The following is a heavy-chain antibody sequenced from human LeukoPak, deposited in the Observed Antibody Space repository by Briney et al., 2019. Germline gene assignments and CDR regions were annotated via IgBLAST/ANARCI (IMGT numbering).Heavy chain of an antibody. J-gene: IGHJ4*02. D-gene: IGHD6-19*01. CDR2: MNPNSGNT. CDR3: ARAGAYGSGSELMKHFDY. V-gene: IGHV1-8*01. Sequence: ASVKVSCKASGYTFTSYDINWVRQATGQGLEWMGWMNPNSGNTGYAQKFQGRVTMTRNTSISTAYMELSSLRSEDTAVYYCARAGAYGSGSELMKHFDYWGQGTLVTVSS. CDR1: GYTFTSYD.